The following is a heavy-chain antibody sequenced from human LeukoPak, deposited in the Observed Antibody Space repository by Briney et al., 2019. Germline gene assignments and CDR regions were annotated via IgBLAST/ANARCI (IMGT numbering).Heavy chain of an antibody. D-gene: IGHD3-22*01. Sequence: GGSLRLSCAASGFTFSSYSMNWVRQAPGKGLEWVSSISSSSSYIYYADSVKGRFTISRDNAKNSLYLQMNSLRAEDTAVYYCARDRTIGNYDSSPFDYWGQGTLVTVSS. J-gene: IGHJ4*02. V-gene: IGHV3-21*01. CDR3: ARDRTIGNYDSSPFDY. CDR1: GFTFSSYS. CDR2: ISSSSSYI.